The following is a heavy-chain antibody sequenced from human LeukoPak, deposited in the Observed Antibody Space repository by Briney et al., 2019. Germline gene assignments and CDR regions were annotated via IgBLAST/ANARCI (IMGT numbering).Heavy chain of an antibody. CDR3: AREFFYDSGGSDY. CDR1: EYTFTGYY. J-gene: IGHJ4*02. D-gene: IGHD3-22*01. CDR2: INPNSGGT. V-gene: IGHV1-2*01. Sequence: ASVKVSCKASEYTFTGYYVHWVRQASRQGLEWMGRINPNSGGTNYAQKFQGRVTSTSDTSINTAYMELSSLGSDDTAVYYCAREFFYDSGGSDYWGQGTPVTVSS.